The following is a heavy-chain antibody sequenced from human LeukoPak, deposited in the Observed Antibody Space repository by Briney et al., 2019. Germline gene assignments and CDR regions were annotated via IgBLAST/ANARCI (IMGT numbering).Heavy chain of an antibody. V-gene: IGHV5-51*01. CDR1: GYSFTSYW. CDR3: ARHRVPGTTSAYYYYGMDV. J-gene: IGHJ6*02. Sequence: GESLKISCKGSGYSFTSYWIGWVRQMPGKGLEWMGIIYPGDSDTRYSPSFQGQVTISADTSISTAYLQWSSLKASDTAMYYCARHRVPGTTSAYYYYGMDVWGQGTTVTVSS. CDR2: IYPGDSDT. D-gene: IGHD1-7*01.